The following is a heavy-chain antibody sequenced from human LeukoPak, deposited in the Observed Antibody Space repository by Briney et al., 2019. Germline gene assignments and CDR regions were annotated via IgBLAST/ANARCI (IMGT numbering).Heavy chain of an antibody. D-gene: IGHD2-15*01. V-gene: IGHV1-8*01. CDR3: ARVSRGRSTTPQYYFDY. CDR2: MNPNSGNT. CDR1: GYTFTNYD. Sequence: ASVKVSCKSSGYTFTNYDIHWVRQATGQGLEWMGWMNPNSGNTGFAQKFQGRVIITRDTSRSTAYMELSSLRSEDTAVYYCARVSRGRSTTPQYYFDYWGQGTLVTVSS. J-gene: IGHJ4*02.